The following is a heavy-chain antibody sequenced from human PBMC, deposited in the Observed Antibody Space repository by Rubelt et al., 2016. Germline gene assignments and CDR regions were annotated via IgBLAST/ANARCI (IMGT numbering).Heavy chain of an antibody. V-gene: IGHV4-31*11. Sequence: QVQLQQWGAGLLKPSETLSLTCAVYGGSISSGGYYWSWIRQHPGKGLEWIGYIYYSGSTYYNPSLKCRVTISVDTSKTQFSLKLSSVTAAETAVYYCARLKFGFSYGYGFDYWGQGTLVTVSS. J-gene: IGHJ4*02. CDR3: ARLKFGFSYGYGFDY. D-gene: IGHD5-18*01. CDR2: IYYSGST. CDR1: GGSISSGGYY.